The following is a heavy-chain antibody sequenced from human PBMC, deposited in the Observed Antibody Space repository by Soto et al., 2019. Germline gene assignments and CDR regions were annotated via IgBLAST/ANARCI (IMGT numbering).Heavy chain of an antibody. CDR3: ALSHTGFCNSFTCPGDFDS. V-gene: IGHV1-3*01. Sequence: QVQLVQSGAEVKKPGASVKVSCKASGYSVTNYAIHWVRQAPGHRPEWMGWINDANGDTGYSQRLQGRVSITRDTSASTVYMELSSLNSEDTAVYYCALSHTGFCNSFTCPGDFDSWGQGTLVSVSS. CDR1: GYSVTNYA. D-gene: IGHD2-2*01. J-gene: IGHJ4*02. CDR2: INDANGDT.